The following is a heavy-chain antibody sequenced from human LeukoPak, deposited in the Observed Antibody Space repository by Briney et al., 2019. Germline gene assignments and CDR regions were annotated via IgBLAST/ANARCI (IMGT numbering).Heavy chain of an antibody. V-gene: IGHV4-39*07. J-gene: IGHJ4*02. D-gene: IGHD3-9*01. CDR1: GGSINDPNYY. CDR3: ARDSDDILTVYYFDY. CDR2: LFYDGTT. Sequence: SETLSLTCNVFGGSINDPNYYWGWIRQSPGRTLEWIGSLFYDGTTYYNPSLKSRVTMSVDTSKNQFSLKLSSVTAADTAVYYCARDSDDILTVYYFDYWGQGTLVTVSS.